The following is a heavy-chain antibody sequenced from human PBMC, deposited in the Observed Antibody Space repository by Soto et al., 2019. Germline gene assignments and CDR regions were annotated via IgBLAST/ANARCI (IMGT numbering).Heavy chain of an antibody. CDR1: GGSINAYF. D-gene: IGHD6-19*01. CDR3: ARGVDRQWADY. CDR2: VYYSGNT. V-gene: IGHV4-59*01. Sequence: RSLTCTVSGGSINAYFWTWIRQAPGKGLEWIGFVYYSGNTNYNPSLKSRVSISLHTSKNQFSLKLSSVTAADTAVYYCARGVDRQWADYWGQGTLVTVSS. J-gene: IGHJ4*02.